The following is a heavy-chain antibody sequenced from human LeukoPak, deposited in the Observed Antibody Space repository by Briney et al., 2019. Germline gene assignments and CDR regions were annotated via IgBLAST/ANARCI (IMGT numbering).Heavy chain of an antibody. CDR2: IYYSGST. CDR1: GGSISSYY. V-gene: IGHV4-59*12. CDR3: ARLSITMIVVDY. J-gene: IGHJ4*02. D-gene: IGHD3-22*01. Sequence: SETLSLTCTVSGGSISSYYWSWIRQPPGKGLEWIGYIYYSGSTYYNPSLKSRVTISVDTSKNQFSLKLSSVTAADTAVYYCARLSITMIVVDYWGQGTLVTVSS.